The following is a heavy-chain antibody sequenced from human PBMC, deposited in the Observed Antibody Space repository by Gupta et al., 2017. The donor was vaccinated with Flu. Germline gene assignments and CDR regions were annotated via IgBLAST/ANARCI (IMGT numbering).Heavy chain of an antibody. CDR2: ISGSGGST. J-gene: IGHJ4*02. CDR1: GCTFSSYA. V-gene: IGHV3-23*01. D-gene: IGHD3-22*01. CDR3: AKDSRGDTMIVVVIPIWDPLDY. Sequence: EVQLLESGGGLVQPGASLRLSCAASGCTFSSYAMSWLRQAPGKGLEWVSAISGSGGSTYDADSVKGRFTISRDNSKNTLYLQMNSLRAEDTAVYYCAKDSRGDTMIVVVIPIWDPLDYWGQGTLVTVSA.